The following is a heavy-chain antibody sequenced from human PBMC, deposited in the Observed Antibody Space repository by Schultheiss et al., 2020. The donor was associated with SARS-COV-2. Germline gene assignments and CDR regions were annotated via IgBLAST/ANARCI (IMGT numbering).Heavy chain of an antibody. J-gene: IGHJ6*03. CDR1: GGSISSSNW. CDR2: INHSGST. V-gene: IGHV4-4*02. Sequence: SETLSLTCAVSGGSISSSNWWSWVRQPPGKGLEWIGEINHSGSTNYNPSLKSRVTISVDTSKNQFSLKLSSVTAADTAVYYCARTDGITIFGVVITLSYMDVWGKGTTVTVSS. CDR3: ARTDGITIFGVVITLSYMDV. D-gene: IGHD3-3*01.